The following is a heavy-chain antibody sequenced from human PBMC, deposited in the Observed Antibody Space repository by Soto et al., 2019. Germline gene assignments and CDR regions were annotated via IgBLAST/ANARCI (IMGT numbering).Heavy chain of an antibody. CDR1: GYSLPTHT. V-gene: IGHV1-3*01. J-gene: IGHJ4*02. D-gene: IGHD4-17*01. Sequence: QVKLVQSGAEVKKPGASVRISCKASGYSLPTHTIHWVRQAPGQRLEWMGWINAANGHTKYSQNFQDRVTISRDTFASTVYMKLTGLTSDDTAIYYCARANGNYGWGPNDSCDQGTLVSVSS. CDR2: INAANGHT. CDR3: ARANGNYGWGPNDS.